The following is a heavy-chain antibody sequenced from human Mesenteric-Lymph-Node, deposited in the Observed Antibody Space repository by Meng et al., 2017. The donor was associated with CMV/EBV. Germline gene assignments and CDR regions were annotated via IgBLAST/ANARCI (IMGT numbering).Heavy chain of an antibody. Sequence: GGSLRLSCAASGFTFSAYSMTWVRQAPGKGLEWVSSITSSSYIYYAHSLKGRFTISRDNAKNSLYLQMVSLRAEDTALYYCARGNNWNYPYYFDYWGQGQLVTVSS. CDR3: ARGNNWNYPYYFDY. CDR1: GFTFSAYS. CDR2: ITSSSYI. D-gene: IGHD1-7*01. V-gene: IGHV3-21*04. J-gene: IGHJ4*02.